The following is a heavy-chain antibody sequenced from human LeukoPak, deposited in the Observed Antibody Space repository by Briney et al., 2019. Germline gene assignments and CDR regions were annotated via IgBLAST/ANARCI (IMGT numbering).Heavy chain of an antibody. D-gene: IGHD3-22*01. V-gene: IGHV4-4*07. CDR3: ARTYYYDSSGYYN. J-gene: IGHJ4*02. CDR2: IYASGNT. Sequence: SETLSLTCTVSGGSISSYYWSWVRQPAGKGLEWIGRIYASGNTNYNPSLKGRVTMSLDTSKNQFSLNLSSVTAADTAVYYCARTYYYDSSGYYNWGQGTLVTVSS. CDR1: GGSISSYY.